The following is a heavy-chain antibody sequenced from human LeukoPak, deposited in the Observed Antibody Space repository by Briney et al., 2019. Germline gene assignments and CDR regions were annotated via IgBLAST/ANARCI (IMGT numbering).Heavy chain of an antibody. CDR2: INPSGGST. CDR3: ARPGYSSSWSEPYFDY. J-gene: IGHJ4*02. Sequence: ASVKVSCKASGYTFTSYYMHWVRQAPGQGLEWMGIINPSGGSTSYAQKFQGRVTMTRDTSTSTVYMELSSLRSEDTAVYYCARPGYSSSWSEPYFDYWGQGTLVTVSS. D-gene: IGHD6-13*01. CDR1: GYTFTSYY. V-gene: IGHV1-46*01.